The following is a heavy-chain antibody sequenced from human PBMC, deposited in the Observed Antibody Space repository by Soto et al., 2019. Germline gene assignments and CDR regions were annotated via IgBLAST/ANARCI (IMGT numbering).Heavy chain of an antibody. J-gene: IGHJ4*02. CDR2: IKSKTDGGTT. CDR3: ARMIFGRNVYYFDY. CDR1: GFTFTNAW. Sequence: GGSLRLSFAASGFTFTNAWMSWVRQAPGKGLEWVARIKSKTDGGTTDYATPVKGRFTISRDDSKNTLYLQMNSLKIEDTATYYCARMIFGRNVYYFDYWGRGTLVTVSS. V-gene: IGHV3-15*01. D-gene: IGHD3-3*01.